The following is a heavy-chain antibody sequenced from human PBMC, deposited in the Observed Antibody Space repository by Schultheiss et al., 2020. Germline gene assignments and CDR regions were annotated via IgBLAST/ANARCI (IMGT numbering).Heavy chain of an antibody. CDR2: IYTSGST. CDR1: GGSISSSSYY. V-gene: IGHV4-39*07. CDR3: ARGLATVTQFDY. J-gene: IGHJ4*02. Sequence: SETLSLTCTVSGGSISSSSYYWGWIRQPPGKGLEWIGRIYTSGSTNYNPSLKSRVTMSVDTSKNQFSLKLSSVTAADTAVYYCARGLATVTQFDYWGQGTLVNVSA. D-gene: IGHD4-17*01.